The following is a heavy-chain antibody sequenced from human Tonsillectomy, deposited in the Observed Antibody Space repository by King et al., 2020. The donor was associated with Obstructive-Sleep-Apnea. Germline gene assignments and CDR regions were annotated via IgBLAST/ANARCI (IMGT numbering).Heavy chain of an antibody. CDR1: GFTFNDYY. CDR2: ISSTGSNI. J-gene: IGHJ4*02. CDR3: ARDIVADYFDY. Sequence: VQLVESGGGLVKPGGSLRLSCAASGFTFNDYYMSWIRQAPGKGLEWVSYISSTGSNIYYVDSVKGRFTISRDNTKNSLYLQMNSLRAEDTAVYFCARDIVADYFDYWGQGTLVTVSS. D-gene: IGHD5-12*01. V-gene: IGHV3-11*01.